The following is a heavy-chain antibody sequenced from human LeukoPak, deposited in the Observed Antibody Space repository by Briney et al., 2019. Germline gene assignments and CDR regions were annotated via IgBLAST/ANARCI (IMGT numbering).Heavy chain of an antibody. CDR3: AKAHCSPTSCSRIDY. J-gene: IGHJ4*02. V-gene: IGHV3-23*01. Sequence: GRSLRLSCAASGCTFSSYGMHWVRQAPGKGLGWVSAISGSGGSTFYADSVKGRFTISRDNSKNTVYLQMSGLRAEDTALYYCAKAHCSPTSCSRIDYWGQGTLVTVSS. CDR2: ISGSGGST. CDR1: GCTFSSYG. D-gene: IGHD2-2*01.